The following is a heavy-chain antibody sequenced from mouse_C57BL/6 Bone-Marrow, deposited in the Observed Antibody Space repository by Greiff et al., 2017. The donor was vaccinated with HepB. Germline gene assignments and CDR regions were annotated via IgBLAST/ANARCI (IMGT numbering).Heavy chain of an antibody. CDR3: AREGIYYDYDEGFAY. J-gene: IGHJ3*01. V-gene: IGHV1-18*01. CDR1: GYTFTDYN. Sequence: EVQLQQSGPELVKPGASVKIPCKASGYTFTDYNMDWVKQSHGKSLEWIGDINPNNGGTIYNQKFKGKATLTVDKSSSTAYMELRSLTSEDTAVYYCAREGIYYDYDEGFAYWGQGTLVTVSA. D-gene: IGHD2-4*01. CDR2: INPNNGGT.